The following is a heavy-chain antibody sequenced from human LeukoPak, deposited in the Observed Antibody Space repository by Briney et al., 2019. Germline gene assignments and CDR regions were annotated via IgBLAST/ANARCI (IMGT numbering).Heavy chain of an antibody. D-gene: IGHD3-10*01. Sequence: SETLSLTCNVSGGSISNGDHYWSWIRQPPGKGLEWIGYIYYSWSTYYYPSLRSRVTISIDTSKNQFSLRLRSVTAADTAVYYCARDRWFPSPLGMDVWGQGTTVTVSS. V-gene: IGHV4-30-4*01. CDR3: ARDRWFPSPLGMDV. CDR2: IYYSWST. J-gene: IGHJ6*01. CDR1: GGSISNGDHY.